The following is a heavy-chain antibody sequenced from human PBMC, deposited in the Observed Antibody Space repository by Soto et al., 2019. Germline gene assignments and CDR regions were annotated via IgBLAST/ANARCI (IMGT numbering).Heavy chain of an antibody. CDR2: ISSSSSTI. CDR1: GFTFSSYS. V-gene: IGHV3-48*01. J-gene: IGHJ4*02. CDR3: ARASGVSIAAREDY. Sequence: EVQLVESGGGLVQPGGSLRLSCAASGFTFSSYSMNWVRQAPGKGLEWVSYISSSSSTIYYADSVKGRFTISRDNAKNSLYLQMNSLRAEDTAVYYCARASGVSIAAREDYWGQGTLVTVSS. D-gene: IGHD6-6*01.